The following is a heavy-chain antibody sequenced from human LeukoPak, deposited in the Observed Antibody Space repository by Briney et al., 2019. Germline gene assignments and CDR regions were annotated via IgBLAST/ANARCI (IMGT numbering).Heavy chain of an antibody. CDR3: AREGGSSWSIEYFQH. CDR2: IYYRGST. V-gene: IGHV4-59*01. D-gene: IGHD6-13*01. CDR1: GGSISNYY. J-gene: IGHJ1*01. Sequence: SETLSLTCTVSGGSISNYYWSRIRQPPGKGLEWVGYIYYRGSTNYNPSLKSRVTISVDTSKNQFSLKLSSVTAADTAVYYCAREGGSSWSIEYFQHWGQGTLVTVSS.